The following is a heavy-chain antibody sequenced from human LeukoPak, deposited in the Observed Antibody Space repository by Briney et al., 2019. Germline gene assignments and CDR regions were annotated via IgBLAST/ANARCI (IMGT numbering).Heavy chain of an antibody. D-gene: IGHD3-22*01. Sequence: EASVKVSCKVSGYTLTELSMHWVRQAPGKGLEWMGGFDPEDGETIYAQKFQGRVTMTTDTSTSTAYMELRSLRSDDTAVYYCARVLGSRHYYESTGYLDYWGQGTLVTVSS. CDR3: ARVLGSRHYYESTGYLDY. CDR2: FDPEDGET. CDR1: GYTLTELS. V-gene: IGHV1-24*01. J-gene: IGHJ4*02.